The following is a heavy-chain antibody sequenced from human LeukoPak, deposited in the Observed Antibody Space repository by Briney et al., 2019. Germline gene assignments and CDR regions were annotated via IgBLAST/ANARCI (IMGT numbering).Heavy chain of an antibody. V-gene: IGHV1-2*02. CDR2: INPINPNSDDI. J-gene: IGHJ4*02. Sequence: ASVKVSCKASGYTFTGYYMHWVRQAPGQGLEWMGWINPINPNSDDINYAQKFRGRVTMTRDTSISTADMELSNLRSDDTALYYCARDGGHQELYNWGQGTLVTVSS. D-gene: IGHD3-3*01. CDR1: GYTFTGYY. CDR3: ARDGGHQELYN.